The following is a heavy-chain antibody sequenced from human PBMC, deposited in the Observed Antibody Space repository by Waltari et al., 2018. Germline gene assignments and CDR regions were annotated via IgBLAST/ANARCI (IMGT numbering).Heavy chain of an antibody. D-gene: IGHD2-2*02. CDR1: AFPFGNFG. J-gene: IGHJ4*02. CDR2: IWFDGSDK. Sequence: QVNLVESGGGVVQPGGSLTLSCAPSAFPFGNFGMHWFRQAPGKGLEWVALIWFDGSDKFYADSVRSRFTISRDNSARTLYLDMDSLRLDDTAMYYCAKDAFGNTYLDFWGQGTLVTVSS. CDR3: AKDAFGNTYLDF. V-gene: IGHV3-30*02.